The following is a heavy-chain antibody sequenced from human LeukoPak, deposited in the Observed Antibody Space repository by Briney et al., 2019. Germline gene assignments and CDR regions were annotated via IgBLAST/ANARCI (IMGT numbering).Heavy chain of an antibody. V-gene: IGHV5-51*01. CDR3: ARGGYCSGGSCYSYAYFDY. CDR1: GYSFTSYW. J-gene: IGHJ4*02. Sequence: GESLKISCKGSGYSFTSYWIGWVRQMPGKGLEWMGIIYPGDSDARYSPSFQGQVTISADKSISTAYLQWSSLKASDTAMYYCARGGYCSGGSCYSYAYFDYWGQGTLVTVSS. CDR2: IYPGDSDA. D-gene: IGHD2-15*01.